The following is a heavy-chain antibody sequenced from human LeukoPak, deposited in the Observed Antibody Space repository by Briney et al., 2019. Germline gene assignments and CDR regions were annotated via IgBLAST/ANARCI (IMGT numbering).Heavy chain of an antibody. CDR2: IYYSGST. CDR3: ARHEGYDGSSWYLMTKYYFDY. V-gene: IGHV4-39*01. CDR1: GGSISSSSYY. Sequence: SETLSLTCTVSGGSISSSSYYWGWIRQPPGKGLEWIGSIYYSGSTYYNPSLKSRVTISVDTSKNQFSLKLSSVTAADTAVYYCARHEGYDGSSWYLMTKYYFDYWGQGTLVTVSS. J-gene: IGHJ4*02. D-gene: IGHD6-13*01.